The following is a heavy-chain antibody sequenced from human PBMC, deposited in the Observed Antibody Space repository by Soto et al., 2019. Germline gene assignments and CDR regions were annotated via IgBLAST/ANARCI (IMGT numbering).Heavy chain of an antibody. V-gene: IGHV4-59*08. CDR1: GGSISSYY. Sequence: PSETLSLTCTVSGGSISSYYWSWIRQPPGKGLEWIGYIYYSGSTNYNPSLKSRVTISVDTSKNQFSLKVSSVTAADTAVYYCARRYGGGLDYWGQGTLFTVS. D-gene: IGHD4-17*01. CDR3: ARRYGGGLDY. J-gene: IGHJ4*02. CDR2: IYYSGST.